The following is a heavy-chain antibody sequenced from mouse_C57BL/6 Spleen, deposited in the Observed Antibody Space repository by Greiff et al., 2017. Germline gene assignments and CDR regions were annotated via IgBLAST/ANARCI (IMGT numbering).Heavy chain of an antibody. J-gene: IGHJ1*03. CDR1: GFTFSDYY. V-gene: IGHV5-16*01. D-gene: IGHD1-1*01. CDR2: INYDGSST. Sequence: EVKLVESEGGLVQPGSSMKLSCTASGFTFSDYYMAWVRQVPEKGLEWVANINYDGSSTYYLDSLESRFIISRDNAKNILYLQMSSLKSEDTATYYCARDPDYCGSSYWYFDVWGTGTTVTVSS. CDR3: ARDPDYCGSSYWYFDV.